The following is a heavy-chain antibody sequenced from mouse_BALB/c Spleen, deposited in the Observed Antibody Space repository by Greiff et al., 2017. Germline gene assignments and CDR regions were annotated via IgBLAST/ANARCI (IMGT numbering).Heavy chain of an antibody. D-gene: IGHD2-4*01. V-gene: IGHV2-5-1*01. CDR1: GFSLTSYG. CDR3: AKKGDYDYAMDY. Sequence: VQLQQSGPSLVQPSQSLSITCTVSGFSLTSYGVHWVRQSPGKGLEWLGVIWRGGSTDYNAAFMSRLSITKDNSKSQVFFKMNSLQADDTAIYYCAKKGDYDYAMDYWGQGTSVTVSS. J-gene: IGHJ4*01. CDR2: IWRGGST.